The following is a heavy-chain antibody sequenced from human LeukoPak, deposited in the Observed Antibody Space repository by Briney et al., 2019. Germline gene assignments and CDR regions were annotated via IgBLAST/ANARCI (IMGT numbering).Heavy chain of an antibody. CDR2: ISSSSSYI. D-gene: IGHD2-2*01. J-gene: IGHJ4*02. Sequence: GGSLRLSCAASGFTFSSYGMNWVRQAPGKGLEWVSSISSSSSYIYYADSVKGRFTISRDNAKSSLYLQMNSLRAEDTAVYYCARGLVVVPAANVGFDYWGQGTLVTVSS. V-gene: IGHV3-21*01. CDR3: ARGLVVVPAANVGFDY. CDR1: GFTFSSYG.